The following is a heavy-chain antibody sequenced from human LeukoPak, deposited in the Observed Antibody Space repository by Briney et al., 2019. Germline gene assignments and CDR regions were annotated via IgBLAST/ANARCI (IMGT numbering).Heavy chain of an antibody. Sequence: GGSLRLSCTASGFTFGDYAMSWARQAPGKGLEWVGFIRSKAYGGTTEYAASVEGRFTISRDDSKSIAYLQMNSLKTEDTAVYYCTSLWFGELLWTDYWGQGTLVTVSS. J-gene: IGHJ4*02. CDR3: TSLWFGELLWTDY. D-gene: IGHD3-10*01. CDR2: IRSKAYGGTT. CDR1: GFTFGDYA. V-gene: IGHV3-49*04.